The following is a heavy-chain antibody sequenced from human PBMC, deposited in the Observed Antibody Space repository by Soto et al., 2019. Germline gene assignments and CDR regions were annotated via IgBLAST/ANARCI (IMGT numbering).Heavy chain of an antibody. CDR1: VFIFNSYA. D-gene: IGHD3-10*01. CDR2: LTSTGGT. Sequence: GSLRLSCAASVFIFNSYAMSWVRQAPGKGLEWVSTLTSTGGTYYADSVKGRFPISRDNSKNTLYLQMNNLRAEDTAVYYCAKDGDLYSGYFDYWGQGTLVTVSS. J-gene: IGHJ4*02. CDR3: AKDGDLYSGYFDY. V-gene: IGHV3-23*01.